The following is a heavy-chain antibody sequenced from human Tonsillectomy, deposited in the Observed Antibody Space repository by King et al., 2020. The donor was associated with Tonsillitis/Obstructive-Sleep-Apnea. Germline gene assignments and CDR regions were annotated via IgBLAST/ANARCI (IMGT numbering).Heavy chain of an antibody. CDR1: GFSLSNVRMG. D-gene: IGHD4-23*01. CDR3: ARIRLDYGGAIYWLDP. V-gene: IGHV2-26*01. CDR2: IFSNDEK. Sequence: VTLKESGPVLVKPTETLTLTCTVSGFSLSNVRMGVSWIRQPPGKALEWLAHIFSNDEKSYRTSLKSRLTISKDTSKSQVVFTMTNIDPVDTATYYCARIRLDYGGAIYWLDPWGQGTLVTVSS. J-gene: IGHJ5*02.